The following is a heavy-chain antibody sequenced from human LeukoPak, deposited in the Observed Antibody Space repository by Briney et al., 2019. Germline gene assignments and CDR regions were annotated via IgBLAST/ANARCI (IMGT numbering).Heavy chain of an antibody. CDR2: IYYNGAT. Sequence: SETLSLTCTVSGGSIRSSNHYWGWIRQSPGKGLQWIGTIYYNGATQYNPSLKSRVTISIDMSKNQFSLYLRSVTAADTAVYYCAIELLGDVYNVKDYWGQGTLVTVSS. J-gene: IGHJ4*02. V-gene: IGHV4-39*01. D-gene: IGHD5-24*01. CDR3: AIELLGDVYNVKDY. CDR1: GGSIRSSNHY.